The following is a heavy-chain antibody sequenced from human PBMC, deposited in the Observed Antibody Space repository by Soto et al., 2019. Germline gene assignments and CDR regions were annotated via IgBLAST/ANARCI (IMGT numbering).Heavy chain of an antibody. CDR2: ISSGSDYI. V-gene: IGHV3-21*01. J-gene: IGHJ3*01. CDR3: ARSPVGDAFNV. CDR1: GFTFSSYS. Sequence: EVQLVESGGGLVKPGGSLRLSCAASGFTFSSYSMNWVRQAPGKGLGWVSSISSGSDYIFYADSVKGRFTISRDNAKNSLFLQMNSLTAEDTAVYFCARSPVGDAFNVWGQGRVVTVSS.